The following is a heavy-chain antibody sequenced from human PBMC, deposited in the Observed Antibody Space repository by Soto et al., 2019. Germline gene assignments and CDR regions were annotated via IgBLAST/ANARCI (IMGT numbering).Heavy chain of an antibody. V-gene: IGHV3-23*01. CDR1: GFTFSSYA. J-gene: IGHJ4*02. CDR3: AKAVGPVASISPFDY. D-gene: IGHD6-19*01. Sequence: EVQLLESGGGLVQPGGSLRLSCAAYGFTFSSYAMSWVRQAPGKGLEWVSVISGSGGTTYYADSVKGRFTVSRDNSKNTLLLQMNSLRAEDTAVYYCAKAVGPVASISPFDYWGQGSLVTVSS. CDR2: ISGSGGTT.